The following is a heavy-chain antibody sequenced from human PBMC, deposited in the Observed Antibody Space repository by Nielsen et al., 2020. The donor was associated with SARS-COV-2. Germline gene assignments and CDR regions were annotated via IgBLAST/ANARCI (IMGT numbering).Heavy chain of an antibody. CDR3: AMSQPAAAGIDY. CDR1: GFTFSSYA. D-gene: IGHD6-13*01. CDR2: ISYDGSNK. J-gene: IGHJ4*02. V-gene: IGHV3-30*04. Sequence: GESLKISCAASGFTFSSYAMHWVRQAPGKGLEWVAVISYDGSNKYYADSVKGRFTISRDNSKNTLYLQMNSLRAEDTAVYYCAMSQPAAAGIDYWGQGTLVTVSS.